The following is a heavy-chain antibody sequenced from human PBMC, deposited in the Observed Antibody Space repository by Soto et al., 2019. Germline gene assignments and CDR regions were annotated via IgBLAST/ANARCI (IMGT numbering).Heavy chain of an antibody. D-gene: IGHD1-26*01. CDR2: IIPIFGTA. Sequence: QVQLVQSGAEVKKPGSSVKVSCKACGGTFSSYAISWVRQAPGQGLEWMGGIIPIFGTANYAQKFQGRVTITADESTSTAYMELSSLRSEDTAVYYCARELGVYSGSYGTLDYWGQGTLVTVSS. J-gene: IGHJ4*02. CDR1: GGTFSSYA. CDR3: ARELGVYSGSYGTLDY. V-gene: IGHV1-69*01.